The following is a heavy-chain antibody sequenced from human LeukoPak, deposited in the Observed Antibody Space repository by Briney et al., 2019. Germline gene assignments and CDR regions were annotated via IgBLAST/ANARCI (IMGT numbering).Heavy chain of an antibody. J-gene: IGHJ4*02. CDR1: GFTFSSFS. V-gene: IGHV3-48*01. CDR2: ISTTSGSI. Sequence: GGSLRLSCAASGFTFSSFSMHWVRQAPGKGLEWISYISTTSGSIYYADSVKGRFTISRDNAENSLYLQMNSLRADDTAVYYCASTPSSMIDYWGQGTPVTVSS. D-gene: IGHD6-6*01. CDR3: ASTPSSMIDY.